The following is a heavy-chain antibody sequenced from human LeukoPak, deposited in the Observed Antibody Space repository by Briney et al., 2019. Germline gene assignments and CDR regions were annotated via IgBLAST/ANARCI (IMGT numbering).Heavy chain of an antibody. D-gene: IGHD1-1*01. V-gene: IGHV1-2*02. CDR2: INPKSGGT. CDR3: VPSNNFYYFDY. J-gene: IGHJ4*02. CDR1: GYTFTGYY. Sequence: ASVKVSCKTSGYTFTGYYMHWVRQAPGQGLEWMGRINPKSGGTSYPQKFQGRVSMTRDTSISTAYMELSRLRSDDTAVYYCVPSNNFYYFDYWGQGTLVTVSS.